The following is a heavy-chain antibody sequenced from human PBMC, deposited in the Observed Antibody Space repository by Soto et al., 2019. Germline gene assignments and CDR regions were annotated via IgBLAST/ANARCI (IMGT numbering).Heavy chain of an antibody. CDR2: INPNSGGT. CDR1: GYTVTGYY. CDR3: ARGTRFLEWLSENWFDP. Sequence: ASVKVSCKASGYTVTGYYMHWVRQAPGQGLEWMGWINPNSGGTNYAQKFQGWVTMTRDTSISTAYMELSRLRSDDTAVYYCARGTRFLEWLSENWFDPWGQGTLVTVSS. V-gene: IGHV1-2*04. J-gene: IGHJ5*02. D-gene: IGHD3-3*01.